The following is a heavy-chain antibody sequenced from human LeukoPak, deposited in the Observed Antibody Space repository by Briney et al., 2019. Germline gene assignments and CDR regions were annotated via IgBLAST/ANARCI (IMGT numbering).Heavy chain of an antibody. CDR1: GGSFSGYY. CDR2: INHSGST. CDR3: ARGVPGYYDSSGYSDGMDV. Sequence: SSETLSLTCAVYGGSFSGYYWSWIRQPPGKGLEWIGEINHSGSTNYNPSLKSRVTISVGTSKNQFSLKLSSVTAADTAVYYCARGVPGYYDSSGYSDGMDVWGQGTTVTVSS. V-gene: IGHV4-34*01. D-gene: IGHD3-22*01. J-gene: IGHJ6*02.